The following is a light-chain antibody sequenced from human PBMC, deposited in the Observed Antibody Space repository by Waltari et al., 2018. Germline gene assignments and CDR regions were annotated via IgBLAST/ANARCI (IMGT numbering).Light chain of an antibody. J-gene: IGLJ2*01. CDR3: ATWDDSLNAVI. Sequence: QSMLTQPPSASGTPGQRVIISCSGSKSNIGRNTVNWYTQHPGTAPKLLIHTDSQRPSGVPDRFSGSKSGTSASLAISGLQSEDEADFYCATWDDSLNAVIFGGGTNLTVL. CDR2: TDS. CDR1: KSNIGRNT. V-gene: IGLV1-44*01.